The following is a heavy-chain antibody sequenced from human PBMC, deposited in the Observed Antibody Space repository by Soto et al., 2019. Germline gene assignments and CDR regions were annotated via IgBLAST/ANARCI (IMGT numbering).Heavy chain of an antibody. Sequence: SETLSLTCAVSGGAISSSKWWHWIRQPPGKGLNRLGEIYDTGTTNYNPSLKNRVTISLCKSKDQFFLKLTSVSAASTAVYCCATTLSQYYNGMDVWGQGATVTVSS. J-gene: IGHJ6*02. CDR1: GGAISSSKW. CDR3: ATTLSQYYNGMDV. V-gene: IGHV4-4*01. CDR2: IYDTGTT.